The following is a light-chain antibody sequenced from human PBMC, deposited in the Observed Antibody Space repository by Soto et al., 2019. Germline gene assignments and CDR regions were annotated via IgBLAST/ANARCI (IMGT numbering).Light chain of an antibody. V-gene: IGKV3-20*01. CDR3: QQYGNSPIFT. CDR1: QSVCNNY. Sequence: EIVLTQSPGTLSLSPGERATLSCRASQSVCNNYLAWHQQTPGQAPRLLIYGASSRASGIPNRFSGSGSGTDFTLHIIRLEPEDFGVYYCQQYGNSPIFTFGPGTKVDIK. J-gene: IGKJ3*01. CDR2: GAS.